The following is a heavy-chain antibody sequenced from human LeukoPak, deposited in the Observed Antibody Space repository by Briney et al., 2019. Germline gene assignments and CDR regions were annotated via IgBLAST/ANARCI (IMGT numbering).Heavy chain of an antibody. D-gene: IGHD6-19*01. CDR3: AKDLPYSSGRHGGDAFDI. Sequence: GSLRLSCAASGFTFDDYAMHWVRQAPGKGLEWVSLISWDGGSTYYADSVKGRFTISRDNSKNSLYLQMNSLRAEDTALYYCAKDLPYSSGRHGGDAFDIWGQGTMVTVSS. CDR2: ISWDGGST. J-gene: IGHJ3*02. CDR1: GFTFDDYA. V-gene: IGHV3-43D*03.